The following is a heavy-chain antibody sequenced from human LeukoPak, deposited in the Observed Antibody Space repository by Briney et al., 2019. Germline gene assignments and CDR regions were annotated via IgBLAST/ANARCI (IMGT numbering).Heavy chain of an antibody. J-gene: IGHJ5*01. V-gene: IGHV4-39*01. CDR2: IYSSGST. CDR3: AKSDGYGLIDS. CDR1: GGSISSSSYY. Sequence: PSETLSLTCTVSGGSISSSSYYWGWIRQPPGKGLEWIGNIYSSGSTYYNSSLKSRVTISIDTSNNQVSLKMSSMTAADTAVYYCAKSDGYGLIDSWGQGTLVTVSS. D-gene: IGHD2-21*02.